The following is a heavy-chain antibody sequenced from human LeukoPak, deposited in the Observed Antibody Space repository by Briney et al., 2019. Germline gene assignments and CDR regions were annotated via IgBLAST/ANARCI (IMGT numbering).Heavy chain of an antibody. Sequence: GGSLRLSCAASGFTFSSQWMSWVRQAPGKGLGWVANVNQGGTEKYYVDSVKGRFTISRDNAENSLYLQMNSLRAEDTAVYYCAREHYFYYMDGWGKGTTVTVSS. J-gene: IGHJ6*03. CDR1: GFTFSSQW. V-gene: IGHV3-7*01. CDR3: AREHYFYYMDG. CDR2: VNQGGTEK.